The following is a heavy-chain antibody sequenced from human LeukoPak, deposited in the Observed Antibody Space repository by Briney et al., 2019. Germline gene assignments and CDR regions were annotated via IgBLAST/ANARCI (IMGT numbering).Heavy chain of an antibody. Sequence: SETLSLTCTVSGGSLSSYYWSRIRQPPGKGLEWIGYIYYSGSTNYNPSLKSRVTISVDTSKNQFSLKLSSVTAADTAVYYCARVVGATTGWFDPWGQGTLVTVSS. J-gene: IGHJ5*02. CDR3: ARVVGATTGWFDP. CDR2: IYYSGST. D-gene: IGHD1-26*01. V-gene: IGHV4-59*01. CDR1: GGSLSSYY.